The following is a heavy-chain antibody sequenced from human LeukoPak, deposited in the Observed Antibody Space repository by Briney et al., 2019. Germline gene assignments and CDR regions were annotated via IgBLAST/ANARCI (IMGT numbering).Heavy chain of an antibody. CDR3: ARVLRNDYSITGAFDI. CDR1: GYTFTSYY. J-gene: IGHJ3*02. Sequence: ASVKVSCKASGYTFTSYYMHWVRQAPGQGLEWMGIINPSGGSTSYAQKFQGRVTMTRDTSTSTVYMELSSLRSEDTAVYYCARVLRNDYSITGAFDIWGQGTMVTVSS. D-gene: IGHD4-11*01. V-gene: IGHV1-46*01. CDR2: INPSGGST.